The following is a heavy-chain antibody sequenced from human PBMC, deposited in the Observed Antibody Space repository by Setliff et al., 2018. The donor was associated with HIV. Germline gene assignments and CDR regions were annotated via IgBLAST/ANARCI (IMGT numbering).Heavy chain of an antibody. CDR1: GASITGHN. Sequence: KPSETLSLTCRVSGASITGHNWSWIRQAAGKGLEWIGRIYTRGNTNYNPSLRSRVTMSVDTSKNQFSLKVTSVTAADTAVYYCTRDLWGDDYYYNNMDVWGKGTTVTVSS. D-gene: IGHD2-21*02. V-gene: IGHV4-4*07. J-gene: IGHJ6*03. CDR2: IYTRGNT. CDR3: TRDLWGDDYYYNNMDV.